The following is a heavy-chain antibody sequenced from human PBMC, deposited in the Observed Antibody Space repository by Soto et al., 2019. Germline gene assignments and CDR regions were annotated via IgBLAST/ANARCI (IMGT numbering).Heavy chain of an antibody. CDR3: AKANYYDSSGSPPGY. Sequence: HPGGSLRLSCAASGFTFSSYAMSWVRQAPGKGLEWASAISGSGGSTYYADSVKGRFTISRDNSKNTLYLQMNSLRAEDTAVYYCAKANYYDSSGSPPGYWGQGTLVTVSS. CDR1: GFTFSSYA. V-gene: IGHV3-23*01. CDR2: ISGSGGST. D-gene: IGHD3-22*01. J-gene: IGHJ4*02.